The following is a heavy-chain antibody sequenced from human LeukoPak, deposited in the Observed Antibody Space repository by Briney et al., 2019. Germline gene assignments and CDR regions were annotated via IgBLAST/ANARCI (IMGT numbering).Heavy chain of an antibody. J-gene: IGHJ6*02. D-gene: IGHD2-15*01. Sequence: PSETLSLTCAVYGGSFSGYYWSWIRQPPGKGLEWIGEINHSGSTNYNPSLKSRVTISVDTSKNQFSLKLSSVTAADTAVYYCARVGYCSGGSCYPKNYYYYGMDVWGQGTTVTVSS. CDR2: INHSGST. CDR3: ARVGYCSGGSCYPKNYYYYGMDV. V-gene: IGHV4-34*01. CDR1: GGSFSGYY.